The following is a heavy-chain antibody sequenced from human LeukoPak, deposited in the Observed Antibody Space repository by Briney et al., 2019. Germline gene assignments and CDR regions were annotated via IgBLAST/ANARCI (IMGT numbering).Heavy chain of an antibody. Sequence: PSETLSLTCAVYGGSFSGYSWSWIRQPPGKGLEWIGEINHSGSTNHNPSLKSRVTISVDTSKNQFSLKLNSVTAADTAVYYCARSRYSSGWYVYFLHWGQGTLVTVSS. CDR3: ARSRYSSGWYVYFLH. V-gene: IGHV4-34*01. D-gene: IGHD6-19*01. CDR1: GGSFSGYS. CDR2: INHSGST. J-gene: IGHJ1*01.